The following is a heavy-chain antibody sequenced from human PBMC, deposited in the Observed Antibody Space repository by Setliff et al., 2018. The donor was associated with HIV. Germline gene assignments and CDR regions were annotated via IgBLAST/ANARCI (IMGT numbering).Heavy chain of an antibody. CDR2: INHGGDT. Sequence: SETLSLTCSVSGGSLGSHYWSWIRQTPGKGLEWIGEINHGGDTNYNPSLKSRVTISVGSSYNHFSLKLSSVTAADTGVYYCASRRGIEFYFDIWGQGTPVTVSS. V-gene: IGHV4-34*01. CDR3: ASRRGIEFYFDI. J-gene: IGHJ4*02. D-gene: IGHD3-10*01. CDR1: GGSLGSHY.